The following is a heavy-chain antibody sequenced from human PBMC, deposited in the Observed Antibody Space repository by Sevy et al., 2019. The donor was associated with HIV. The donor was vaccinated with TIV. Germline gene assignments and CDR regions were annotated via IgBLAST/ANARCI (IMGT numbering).Heavy chain of an antibody. CDR1: GGSINSFF. CDR2: VYDSGNS. V-gene: IGHV4-59*01. J-gene: IGHJ4*02. D-gene: IGHD3-22*01. CDR3: ASGWGIYYDSRGVHPQYYFDS. Sequence: SETLSLTCAVSGGSINSFFWSWIRQSPGKGLEWIGYVYDSGNSEYNPSLRSRVTISVDTSKKQFSLKLSSVTAADTAVYYCASGWGIYYDSRGVHPQYYFDSWGQGTLVTVSS.